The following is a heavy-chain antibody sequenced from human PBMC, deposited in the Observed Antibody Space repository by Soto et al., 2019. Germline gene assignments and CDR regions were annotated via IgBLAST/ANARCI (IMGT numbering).Heavy chain of an antibody. J-gene: IGHJ6*02. CDR2: INPSGGST. Sequence: ASVKVSCKASGYTFTSYYMHWVRQAPGQGLEWMGIINPSGGSTSYAQKFQGRVTMTRDTSTSTVYMELSSLRSEDTAVYYCGRELRDNYDFWGGYYGYYYYYGMGVWGQGTTGTSSS. CDR3: GRELRDNYDFWGGYYGYYYYYGMGV. D-gene: IGHD3-3*01. V-gene: IGHV1-46*01. CDR1: GYTFTSYY.